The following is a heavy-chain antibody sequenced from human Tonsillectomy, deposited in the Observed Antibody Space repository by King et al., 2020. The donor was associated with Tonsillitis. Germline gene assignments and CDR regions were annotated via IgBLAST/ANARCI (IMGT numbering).Heavy chain of an antibody. CDR1: GGSFSGYY. J-gene: IGHJ3*02. Sequence: VQLPQWGAGLLKPSEILSLTCAVYGGSFSGYYWSWIRQPPGKGLEWIGEINHSGSTNYNPSLKSRVTISVDTSKNQFSLKLSSVTAADTAVYYCARDGCSSTSCYFAFDIWGQGTMVTVSS. CDR3: ARDGCSSTSCYFAFDI. D-gene: IGHD2-2*01. V-gene: IGHV4-34*01. CDR2: INHSGST.